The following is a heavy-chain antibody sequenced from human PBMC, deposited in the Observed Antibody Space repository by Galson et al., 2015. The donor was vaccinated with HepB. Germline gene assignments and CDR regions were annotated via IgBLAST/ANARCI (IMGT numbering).Heavy chain of an antibody. CDR2: INPSAGTT. V-gene: IGHV1-46*01. D-gene: IGHD2-15*01. CDR1: GYTFTSYY. Sequence: SVKVSCKASGYTFTSYYMRWVRQAPGQGLEWMGIINPSAGTTSYAQKFQGRVTMTRDTSTSTVYMELSSLRSEDTAVYYCARDRTLYCSGGSCYQAFDYWGQGTLVTVSS. J-gene: IGHJ4*02. CDR3: ARDRTLYCSGGSCYQAFDY.